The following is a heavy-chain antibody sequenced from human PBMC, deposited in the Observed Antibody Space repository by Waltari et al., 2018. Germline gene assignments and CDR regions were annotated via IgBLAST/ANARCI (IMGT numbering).Heavy chain of an antibody. D-gene: IGHD3-16*01. CDR3: ARVGGYYYYYMDV. Sequence: EVQLVESGGGLEQPGGSLRLSCAGSGFNFGSYEMLWVRQAPGKGLEWVSYIGTSDRSIYYADSVRGRFTISRDNAKNSLYLDMNNLRAEDTAVYYCARVGGYYYYYMDVWGKGTTVTVSS. J-gene: IGHJ6*03. CDR2: IGTSDRSI. CDR1: GFNFGSYE. V-gene: IGHV3-48*03.